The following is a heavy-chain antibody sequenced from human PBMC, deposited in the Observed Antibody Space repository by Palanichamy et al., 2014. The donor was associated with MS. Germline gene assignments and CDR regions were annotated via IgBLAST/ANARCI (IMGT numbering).Heavy chain of an antibody. CDR2: ITPITGAA. Sequence: QVQLVAVWGREVKEPGSSVKVSCKASGGTFSTYGISWVRQAPGQGLEWMGGITPITGAANYARKSQGRVTITADKSTTTAYMELSSLRSEDTAVYYCARHCRGDCYDYYYYYGLDVWGQGTTVTVSS. D-gene: IGHD2-21*02. CDR3: ARHCRGDCYDYYYYYGLDV. J-gene: IGHJ6*02. V-gene: IGHV1-69*06. CDR1: GGTFSTYG.